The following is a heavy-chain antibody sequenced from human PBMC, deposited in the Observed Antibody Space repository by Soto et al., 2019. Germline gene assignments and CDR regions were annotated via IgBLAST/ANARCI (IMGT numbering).Heavy chain of an antibody. D-gene: IGHD3-3*01. Sequence: GGSLRLSCAASGFTFSDYYMSWIRQAPGKGLEWVSYISSSGSTIYYADSVKGRFTISRDNAKNSLYLQMNSLRAEDTAVYYCARPRFLEWLLFDYWGQGTLVTVSS. CDR1: GFTFSDYY. CDR3: ARPRFLEWLLFDY. CDR2: ISSSGSTI. V-gene: IGHV3-11*01. J-gene: IGHJ4*02.